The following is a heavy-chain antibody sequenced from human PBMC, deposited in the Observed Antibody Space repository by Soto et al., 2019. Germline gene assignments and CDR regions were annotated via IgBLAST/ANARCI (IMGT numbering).Heavy chain of an antibody. CDR3: ARYCSPTSCTIRYGMDV. Sequence: EVQLLESGGGLVQPGGSLRLSCVASGFTFSTYAMSWVRQAPREGLKWVSTISGSGGTTYYAASVKGRFTISRDNSKNTLYLQVKSLRAEDSAKYYCARYCSPTSCTIRYGMDVWGQGTTVTVSS. CDR1: GFTFSTYA. J-gene: IGHJ6*02. CDR2: ISGSGGTT. V-gene: IGHV3-23*01. D-gene: IGHD2-15*01.